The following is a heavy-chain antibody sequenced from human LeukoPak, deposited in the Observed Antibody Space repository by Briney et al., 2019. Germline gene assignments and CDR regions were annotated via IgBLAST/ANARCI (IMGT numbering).Heavy chain of an antibody. CDR1: GYTFTNYY. Sequence: ASVKVSCKASGYTFTNYYMHWVRQAPGQGLEWMGWINPNSGGTNYAQKFQGRVTMTRDTSMSTAYMELSGLRSVDTAVYYCSRDSGYCSGGSCWYFDFWGQGTLVTVSA. J-gene: IGHJ4*02. CDR3: SRDSGYCSGGSCWYFDF. V-gene: IGHV1-2*02. D-gene: IGHD2-15*01. CDR2: INPNSGGT.